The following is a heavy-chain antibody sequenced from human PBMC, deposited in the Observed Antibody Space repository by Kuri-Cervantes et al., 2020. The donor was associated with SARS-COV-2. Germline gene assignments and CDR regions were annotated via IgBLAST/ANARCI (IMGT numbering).Heavy chain of an antibody. J-gene: IGHJ4*02. CDR1: GFPFGDYA. Sequence: GGSLRLSCAASGFPFGDYAMHWVRQAPGRGLEWISGISWNSGSIGYADSVRGRFTISTDNAKNSLYLQMNNLRGEDMALYYCIKGGENAYMTFFEYWGQGTLVTVSS. CDR3: IKGGENAYMTFFEY. CDR2: ISWNSGSI. D-gene: IGHD5-24*01. V-gene: IGHV3-9*03.